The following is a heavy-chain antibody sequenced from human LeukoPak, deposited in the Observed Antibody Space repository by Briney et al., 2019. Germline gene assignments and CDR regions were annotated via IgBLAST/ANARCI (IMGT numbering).Heavy chain of an antibody. J-gene: IGHJ4*02. V-gene: IGHV4-31*03. D-gene: IGHD3-10*01. Sequence: PSETLSLTCSVSGGSVSSGGSYWSWIRQLPGKGLEWIGYIYYSGYTFYSPSLKSRVFISFDTSKNLFSLNFSSVTAADTAVYYCARGGFFGSGSLLDSWGQGTLVTVSS. CDR2: IYYSGYT. CDR3: ARGGFFGSGSLLDS. CDR1: GGSVSSGGSY.